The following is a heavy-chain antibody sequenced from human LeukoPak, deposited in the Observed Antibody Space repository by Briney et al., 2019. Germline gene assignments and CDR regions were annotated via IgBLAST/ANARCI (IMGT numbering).Heavy chain of an antibody. CDR1: GYTFTSYG. Sequence: ASVKVSCKASGYTFTSYGISWVRQAPGQGLEWMGWISAYNGNTNYAQKLQGRVTMTRNTSISTAYMELSSLRSEDTAVYYCARGTRGSGYYYDYWGQGTLVTVSS. CDR2: ISAYNGNT. CDR3: ARGTRGSGYYYDY. J-gene: IGHJ4*02. V-gene: IGHV1-18*04. D-gene: IGHD3-22*01.